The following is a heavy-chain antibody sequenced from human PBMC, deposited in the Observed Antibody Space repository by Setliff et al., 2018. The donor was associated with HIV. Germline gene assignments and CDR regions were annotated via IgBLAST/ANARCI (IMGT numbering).Heavy chain of an antibody. V-gene: IGHV4-59*12. Sequence: KPSETLSLTCTVSGGPISSYYWSWIRQPPGKGLEWIGYIYYSGRTNYNPSLKSRVTISVDTSKNQFSLKLRSVFAADTAVYYCVRDPGYSSGWSGTTFDYWGLGTLVTVSS. J-gene: IGHJ4*02. D-gene: IGHD6-13*01. CDR1: GGPISSYY. CDR2: IYYSGRT. CDR3: VRDPGYSSGWSGTTFDY.